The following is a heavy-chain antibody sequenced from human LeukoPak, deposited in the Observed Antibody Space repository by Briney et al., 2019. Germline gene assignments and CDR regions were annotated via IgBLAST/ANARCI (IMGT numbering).Heavy chain of an antibody. CDR3: ARQRIGGRYYYYYYMDV. V-gene: IGHV1-2*02. J-gene: IGHJ6*03. CDR2: INPNSGGT. D-gene: IGHD2/OR15-2a*01. CDR1: GYTFTGYY. Sequence: ASVKVSCKASGYTFTGYYMHWVRQAPGQGLEWMGWINPNSGGTNYAQKFQGRVTMTRDTSISTAYMELSSLRSEDTAVYYCARQRIGGRYYYYYYMDVWGKGTTVTISS.